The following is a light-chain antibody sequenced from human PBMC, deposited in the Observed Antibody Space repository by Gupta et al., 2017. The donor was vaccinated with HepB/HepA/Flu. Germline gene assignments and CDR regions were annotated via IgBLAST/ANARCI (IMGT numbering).Light chain of an antibody. V-gene: IGKV3-11*01. CDR2: NTS. CDR3: QQRSNWPLT. Sequence: EIVLTQSPATLSLSPGERATLSCRASQSVSTYLAWYQQKPGQAPRLLIYNTSTRATGLPDRFSGSGSGTDFTLTIDSREPEDFAVYYCQQRSNWPLTFGGGTKVDIK. CDR1: QSVSTY. J-gene: IGKJ4*01.